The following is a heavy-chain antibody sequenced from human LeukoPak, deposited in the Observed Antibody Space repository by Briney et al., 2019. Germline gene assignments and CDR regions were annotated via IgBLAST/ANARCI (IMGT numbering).Heavy chain of an antibody. Sequence: ASVKVSCKASGYTLTSYDINWVRQATGQGLEWMGWMNPNRGNTGNAQKFQDRVTMNSSTSISTDYMELSSLRSEDRAVYYCARAMDCSSTSCLYYYYYYMDVWGKGTTVTVSS. CDR2: MNPNRGNT. D-gene: IGHD2-2*01. J-gene: IGHJ6*03. CDR3: ARAMDCSSTSCLYYYYYYMDV. CDR1: GYTLTSYD. V-gene: IGHV1-8*01.